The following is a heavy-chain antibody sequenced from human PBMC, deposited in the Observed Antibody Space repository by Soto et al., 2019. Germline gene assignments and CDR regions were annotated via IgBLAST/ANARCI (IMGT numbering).Heavy chain of an antibody. V-gene: IGHV4-39*01. J-gene: IGHJ4*02. D-gene: IGHD4-17*01. CDR3: ARDYGGNSGYMLTPDY. CDR2: IFFTGSS. CDR1: GGSISSSGYY. Sequence: SETLSLTCTVSGGSISSSGYYWGWIRQPPGKGLEWIGSIFFTGSSSYNPSLKSRVTMSVETSKKQFSLKLTSVTAADTAIYYCARDYGGNSGYMLTPDYWGQGILVTVSS.